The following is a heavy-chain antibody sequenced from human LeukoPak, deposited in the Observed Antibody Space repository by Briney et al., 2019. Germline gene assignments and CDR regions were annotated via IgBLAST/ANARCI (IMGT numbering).Heavy chain of an antibody. Sequence: ASVKVSCKVSGYTHTELSMHWVRQAPGKGLEWMGGFDPEDGETIYAQKFQGRVTMTEDTSTDTAYMELSSLRSEDTAVYYCATPQKAGTNWFDPWGQGTLVTVSS. V-gene: IGHV1-24*01. D-gene: IGHD6-19*01. J-gene: IGHJ5*02. CDR2: FDPEDGET. CDR3: ATPQKAGTNWFDP. CDR1: GYTHTELS.